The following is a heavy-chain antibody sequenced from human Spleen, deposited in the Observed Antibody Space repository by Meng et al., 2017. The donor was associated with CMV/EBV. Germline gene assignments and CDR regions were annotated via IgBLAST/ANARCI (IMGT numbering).Heavy chain of an antibody. D-gene: IGHD3-3*01. CDR3: AKAPRAMATIFGVVHFDY. J-gene: IGHJ4*02. CDR2: ISGSGGST. CDR1: FTFSSYS. Sequence: FTFSSYSMSWVRRAPGQGLEWVSAISGSGGSTDYAASVKGRFTISRDNSKNTLYLQMNSLRAEDTAVYYCAKAPRAMATIFGVVHFDYWGQGTLVTVSS. V-gene: IGHV3-23*01.